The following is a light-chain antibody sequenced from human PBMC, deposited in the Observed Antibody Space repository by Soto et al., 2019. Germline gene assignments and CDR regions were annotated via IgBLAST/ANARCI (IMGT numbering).Light chain of an antibody. CDR1: ICNVGNYNL. Sequence: QSALTQPASVSGSPGQSITISCTGTICNVGNYNLVSWYQQHPGKAPKLILYEVNKRPSGVYNRFSGSKSGNTASLTISGLQTEDEADYYCCSYGGDRVFGGGTKVTVL. V-gene: IGLV2-23*02. CDR3: CSYGGDRV. CDR2: EVN. J-gene: IGLJ2*01.